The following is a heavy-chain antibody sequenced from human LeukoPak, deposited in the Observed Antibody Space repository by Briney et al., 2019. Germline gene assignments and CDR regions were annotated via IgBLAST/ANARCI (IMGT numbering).Heavy chain of an antibody. CDR2: IRSKANSYAT. CDR1: GFTFSGSA. D-gene: IGHD3-22*01. Sequence: GGSLKLSCAASGFTFSGSAMHWVRQASGKGLEWVGRIRSKANSYATAYAASVKGRFTISRDDSKNTAYLQMNSLRTEDTAVYYCTRPYYYASSGYQTLGYWGQGTLVTVSS. CDR3: TRPYYYASSGYQTLGY. V-gene: IGHV3-73*01. J-gene: IGHJ4*02.